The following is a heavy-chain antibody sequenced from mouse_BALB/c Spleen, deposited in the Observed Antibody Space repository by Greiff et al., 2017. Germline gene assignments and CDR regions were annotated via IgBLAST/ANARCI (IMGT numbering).Heavy chain of an antibody. CDR2: ISSGSSTI. J-gene: IGHJ1*01. Sequence: EVMLVESGGGLVQPGGSRKLSCAASGFTFSSFGMHWVRQAPEKGLEWVAYISSGSSTIYYADTVKGRFTISRDNPKNTLFLQMTSLRSEDTAMYYCVMGVRTGYFDVWGAGTTVTVSS. CDR3: VMGVRTGYFDV. CDR1: GFTFSSFG. D-gene: IGHD2-1*01. V-gene: IGHV5-17*02.